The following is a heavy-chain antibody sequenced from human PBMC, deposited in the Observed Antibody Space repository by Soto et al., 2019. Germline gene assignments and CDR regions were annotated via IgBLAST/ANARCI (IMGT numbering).Heavy chain of an antibody. CDR2: FRSSGDGGTT. CDR1: GFTFSSYS. J-gene: IGHJ4*02. Sequence: LRLSCAASGFTFSSYSMSWVRQAPGKGLEWVSGFRSSGDGGTTYYADSVKGRFTISRDNSKNTLFLQMNSLRAEDTAIYYCAKKVNSGPGSQYFDYWGQGTLVTVSS. V-gene: IGHV3-23*01. CDR3: AKKVNSGPGSQYFDY. D-gene: IGHD3-10*01.